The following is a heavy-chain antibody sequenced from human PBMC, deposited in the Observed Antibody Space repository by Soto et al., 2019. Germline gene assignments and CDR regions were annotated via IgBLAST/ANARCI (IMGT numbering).Heavy chain of an antibody. V-gene: IGHV1-24*01. D-gene: IGHD6-6*01. J-gene: IGHJ6*03. CDR3: ATPYGYSSSSGYMDV. CDR1: GYTLPELS. CDR2: FDPEDGET. Sequence: ASVTVSCKVSGYTLPELSMHWVRQAPGKGLEWMGGFDPEDGETIYAQKFQGRVTMTEDTSTDTAYMELSSLRSEDTAVYYCATPYGYSSSSGYMDVWGKGTTVTVSS.